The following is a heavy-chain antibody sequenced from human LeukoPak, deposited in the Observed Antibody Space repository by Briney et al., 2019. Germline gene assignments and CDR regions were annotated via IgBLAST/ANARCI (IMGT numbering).Heavy chain of an antibody. CDR3: ARRYCSGGSCRETPNWFDP. D-gene: IGHD2-15*01. CDR1: GFTFSSYG. V-gene: IGHV3-30*02. CDR2: IRYDGSNK. J-gene: IGHJ5*02. Sequence: GGSLRLSCAASGFTFSSYGMHWVRQAPGKGLEWVAFIRYDGSNKYYADSVKSRFTISRDNSKNTLYLQMNSLRAEDTAVYYCARRYCSGGSCRETPNWFDPWGQGTLVTVSS.